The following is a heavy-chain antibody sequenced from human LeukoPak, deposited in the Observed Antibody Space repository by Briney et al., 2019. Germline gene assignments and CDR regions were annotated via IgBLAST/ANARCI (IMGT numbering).Heavy chain of an antibody. CDR2: IYYSGST. Sequence: PSETLSLTCTVSGGSISSGGYYWSWIRQHPGKGLEWIGYIYYSGSTYYNPSLKSRVTISVDTSKNQFSLKLSPVTAADTAVYYCASTILWYFDLWGRGTLVTVSS. D-gene: IGHD3-3*01. CDR3: ASTILWYFDL. CDR1: GGSISSGGYY. J-gene: IGHJ2*01. V-gene: IGHV4-31*03.